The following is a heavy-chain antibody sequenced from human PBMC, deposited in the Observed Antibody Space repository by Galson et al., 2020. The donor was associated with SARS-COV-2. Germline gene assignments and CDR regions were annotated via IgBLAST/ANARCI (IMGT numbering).Heavy chain of an antibody. V-gene: IGHV3-33*01. Sequence: GGSLRLSCAASGFTFSSYGMHWVRQAPGKGLEWVAVIWYDGSNKYYADSVKGRFTISRDNSKNTLYLQRNSLRAEDTAVYYCARDGSERWLHPTFDYWGQGTLVTVSS. CDR1: GFTFSSYG. CDR2: IWYDGSNK. D-gene: IGHD3-10*01. J-gene: IGHJ4*02. CDR3: ARDGSERWLHPTFDY.